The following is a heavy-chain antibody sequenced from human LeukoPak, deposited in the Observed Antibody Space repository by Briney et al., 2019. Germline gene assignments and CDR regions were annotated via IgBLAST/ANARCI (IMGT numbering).Heavy chain of an antibody. J-gene: IGHJ4*02. D-gene: IGHD4-17*01. V-gene: IGHV1-8*01. CDR2: MNPNSGNT. CDR1: GYTFTSYD. Sequence: VASVKVSCKASGYTFTSYDINWVRQATGQGLEWMGWMNPNSGNTGYAQKFQGRVTMTRNTSISTAYMEPSSLRSEDTAVYYCARGTTVTTSFDYWGQGTLVTVSS. CDR3: ARGTTVTTSFDY.